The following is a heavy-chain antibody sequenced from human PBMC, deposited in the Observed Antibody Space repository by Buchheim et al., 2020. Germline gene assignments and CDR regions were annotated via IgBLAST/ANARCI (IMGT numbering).Heavy chain of an antibody. Sequence: QLQLQESGPGLVKPSETLSLTCTVSGVSISSSSYYWGWIRQPPGKGLEWIGSIYYSGSTYYNPSLKSRVTISVDTSKNQFSLKLSSVTAADTAVYYCAEAPGYYDSSGYYGADAFDIWGQGT. CDR1: GVSISSSSYY. V-gene: IGHV4-39*07. CDR2: IYYSGST. D-gene: IGHD3-22*01. CDR3: AEAPGYYDSSGYYGADAFDI. J-gene: IGHJ3*02.